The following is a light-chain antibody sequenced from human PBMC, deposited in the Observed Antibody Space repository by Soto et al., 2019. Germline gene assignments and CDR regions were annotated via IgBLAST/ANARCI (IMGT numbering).Light chain of an antibody. CDR1: SSDIGAYDY. Sequence: QSVLTQPPSASGSPGQSVTISCIGTSSDIGAYDYVSWYQQHPGKAPRLLIYEVNERPSGVPDRFSGSKSANTASLTVSGLQPEDEADYYCSSYTEDNDLLYVFGPGTKVTV. V-gene: IGLV2-8*01. CDR2: EVN. CDR3: SSYTEDNDLLYV. J-gene: IGLJ1*01.